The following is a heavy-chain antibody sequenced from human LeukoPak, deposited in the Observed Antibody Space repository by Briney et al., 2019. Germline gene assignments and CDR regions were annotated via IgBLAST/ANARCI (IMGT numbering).Heavy chain of an antibody. CDR1: GFTFNRYW. CDR2: IKSDGSSI. J-gene: IGHJ3*01. CDR3: ARDSRACRGCAFDL. V-gene: IGHV3-74*01. Sequence: PGGSLRLSCAASGFTFNRYWMHWVRQAPGKGPVWVARIKSDGSSITYADSVKGRFSISRDNAKNTLYLNMDSLTAEDTAVYYCARDSRACRGCAFDLWGQGTVVTVSS. D-gene: IGHD3-10*01.